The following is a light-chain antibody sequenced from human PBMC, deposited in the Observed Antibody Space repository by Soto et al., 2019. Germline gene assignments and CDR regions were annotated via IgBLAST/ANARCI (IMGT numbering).Light chain of an antibody. CDR1: SGSVSTSYY. J-gene: IGLJ3*02. CDR3: VLYMGSGLWV. CDR2: STN. V-gene: IGLV8-61*01. Sequence: QTVVTQEPSFSVSPGGTVTLTCGLSSGSVSTSYYPSWYQQTPGQAPRTLIYSTNTRSSGVPDRFSGSILGNKAALTITGAQADDESDYYCVLYMGSGLWVFGGWTQLTVL.